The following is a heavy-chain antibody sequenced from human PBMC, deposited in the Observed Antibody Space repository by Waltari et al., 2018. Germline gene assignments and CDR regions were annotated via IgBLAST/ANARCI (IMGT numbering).Heavy chain of an antibody. CDR2: IYSGGST. Sequence: EVQLVETGGGLIQSGGSLRLSCSASGFTVSSTYMNWVRQAPGKGLGGVSVIYSGGSTYDADSVKGRFTISRDKSKNTLYLQMNSLRAEDTAVYYCASALRYNWNNFDYWGQGTLVTVSS. J-gene: IGHJ4*02. V-gene: IGHV3-53*02. CDR3: ASALRYNWNNFDY. D-gene: IGHD1-20*01. CDR1: GFTVSSTY.